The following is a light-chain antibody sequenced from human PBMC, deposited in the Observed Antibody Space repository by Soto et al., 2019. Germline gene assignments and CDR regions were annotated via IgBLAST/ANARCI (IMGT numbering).Light chain of an antibody. J-gene: IGKJ1*01. CDR2: DTS. Sequence: EVVLTQSPATLSLSPGESATLSCRVSESVGRYIAWYQQRPDQAPRLVIYDTSTRATGIADRFSGSGSGTDFTLTISRLEPEDFAVYYCQQYGSSLTWTFGQGTKVDIK. CDR1: ESVGRY. CDR3: QQYGSSLTWT. V-gene: IGKV3-20*01.